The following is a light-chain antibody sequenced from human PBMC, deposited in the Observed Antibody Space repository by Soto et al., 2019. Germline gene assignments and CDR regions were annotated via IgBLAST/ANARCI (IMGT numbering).Light chain of an antibody. CDR2: AAS. Sequence: AIQMTQSPSSLSASVGDRVTITCRASQGIRNDLDWFQQKPGKAPKLLIYAASNLQSGVPARFSGSGSGTDFTLTIRSLQAEDFATYYCLQKDFYPFTFGPGTKVDIK. CDR3: LQKDFYPFT. V-gene: IGKV1-6*01. J-gene: IGKJ3*01. CDR1: QGIRND.